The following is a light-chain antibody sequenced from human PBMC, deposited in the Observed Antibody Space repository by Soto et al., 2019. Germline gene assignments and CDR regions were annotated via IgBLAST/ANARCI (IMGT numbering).Light chain of an antibody. CDR2: EVS. CDR3: SSYTSSSTHYV. CDR1: SSDVGGYNY. Sequence: QSALTQPASVSGSPGQSITISCTGTSSDVGGYNYVSWYQQHPGKAPKLMIYEVSNRPSGVSNRFSGSKSGNTASLTISGLQADDEADYYCSSYTSSSTHYVFGTGTKVTVL. V-gene: IGLV2-14*01. J-gene: IGLJ1*01.